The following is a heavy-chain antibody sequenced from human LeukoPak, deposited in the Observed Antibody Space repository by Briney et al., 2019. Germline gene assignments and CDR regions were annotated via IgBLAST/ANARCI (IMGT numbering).Heavy chain of an antibody. Sequence: SVKVSCKASGGTFSSYAISWVRQAPGQGPEWIGGIIPISGTAKYAQKLQGRVTISADMSTGTAYMELSSLSPEDTAVYYCAGSYNTYYAQDYWGQGALVTVSS. V-gene: IGHV1-69*06. J-gene: IGHJ4*02. CDR2: IIPISGTA. CDR1: GGTFSSYA. CDR3: AGSYNTYYAQDY. D-gene: IGHD1-14*01.